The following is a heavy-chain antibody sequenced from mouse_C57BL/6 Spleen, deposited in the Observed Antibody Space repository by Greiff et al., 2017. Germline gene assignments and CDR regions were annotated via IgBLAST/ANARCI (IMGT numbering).Heavy chain of an antibody. V-gene: IGHV1-52*01. D-gene: IGHD4-1*01. CDR3: AIAGSGAFDY. CDR2: IYPCDSGT. J-gene: IGHJ2*01. Sequence: QVQLQQPGAELVRPGSSVKLSCKASGYTFTSYWMHWVKQRPIQGLEWIGNIYPCDSGTHYNQKFKDKATLTVDKSSSTAYMQLSSLTSEDSAVDYCAIAGSGAFDYWGQGTTLTVSS. CDR1: GYTFTSYW.